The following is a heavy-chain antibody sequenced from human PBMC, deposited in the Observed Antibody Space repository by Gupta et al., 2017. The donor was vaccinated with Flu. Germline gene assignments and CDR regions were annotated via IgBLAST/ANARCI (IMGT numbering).Heavy chain of an antibody. D-gene: IGHD2-2*01. CDR2: IASDGSHK. CDR1: GSTFCRYG. Sequence: QMQLVASGGGVVQFGRSLRLSCADPGSTFCRYGLRWVRQAPGKGLEWVADIASDGSHKDYADSVRGRFTISRDNSKNTLSLEMDSMRVEDTAVYYCAKDGPWTASCPYYCYYMDVWGKGTTVTVSS. V-gene: IGHV3-30*18. J-gene: IGHJ6*03. CDR3: AKDGPWTASCPYYCYYMDV.